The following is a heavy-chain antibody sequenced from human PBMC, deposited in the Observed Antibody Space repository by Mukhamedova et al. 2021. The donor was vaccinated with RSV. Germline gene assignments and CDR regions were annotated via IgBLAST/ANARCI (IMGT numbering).Heavy chain of an antibody. D-gene: IGHD3-16*01. V-gene: IGHV3-23*01. CDR2: ISGSGDGT. J-gene: IGHJ4*02. Sequence: GKGLEWVSSISGSGDGTYYGDSVKGRFTISRDNSKNTLYLQMDSLTVEDMAVYYCAYVGIYAIGGQGTLATVSS. CDR3: AYVGIYAI.